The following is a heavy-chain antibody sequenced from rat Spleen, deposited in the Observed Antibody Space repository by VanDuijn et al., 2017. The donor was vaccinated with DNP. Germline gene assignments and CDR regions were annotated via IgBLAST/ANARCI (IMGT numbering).Heavy chain of an antibody. CDR3: ARWLGYGGSPGLAY. V-gene: IGHV1-43*01. CDR1: GFTFTDYS. Sequence: QVQLQQSGPELAKPGSSVKISCRASGFTFTDYSIHWIRQTTGQALEWAGYIAPGSGGTKYNERLKGRATLTVDKASSTAFMQLSSLTPDDSAVFYCARWLGYGGSPGLAYWGQGTLVTVSS. J-gene: IGHJ3*01. CDR2: IAPGSGGT. D-gene: IGHD1-11*01.